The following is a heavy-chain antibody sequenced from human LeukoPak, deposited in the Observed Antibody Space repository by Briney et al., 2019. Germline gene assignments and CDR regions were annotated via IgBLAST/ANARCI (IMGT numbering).Heavy chain of an antibody. Sequence: GGSLTLSWAASGFTFSTYVMDWVRQPPGKGLEWLSAVTGRAETYYADSVKARLTISRDSSKNKVYLQMNGLRADDTAVYFCERHSYYVLGRAFDLRGQGTMVTVSS. V-gene: IGHV3-23*01. D-gene: IGHD3-10*02. J-gene: IGHJ3*01. CDR1: GFTFSTYV. CDR2: VTGRAET. CDR3: ERHSYYVLGRAFDL.